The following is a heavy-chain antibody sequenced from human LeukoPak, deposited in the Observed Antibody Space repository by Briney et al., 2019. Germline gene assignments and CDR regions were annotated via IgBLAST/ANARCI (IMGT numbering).Heavy chain of an antibody. J-gene: IGHJ4*02. CDR3: AHSPGDFDWLSPADFDY. Sequence: SGPTPLNPTQTLTLTYTFSGFSPRTRGAGVGWIRQPPGKALEWLSLIYWNEDKRYSPSLKSRLTITKDTSKNQVVLTMTNMDPVDTATYYCAHSPGDFDWLSPADFDYWGQGTLVTVSS. CDR2: IYWNEDK. D-gene: IGHD3-9*01. V-gene: IGHV2-5*01. CDR1: GFSPRTRGAG.